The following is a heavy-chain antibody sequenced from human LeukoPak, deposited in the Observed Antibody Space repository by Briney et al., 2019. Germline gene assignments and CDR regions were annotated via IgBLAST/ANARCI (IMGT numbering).Heavy chain of an antibody. CDR2: ISAYNGNT. D-gene: IGHD3-10*01. J-gene: IGHJ6*02. V-gene: IGHV1-18*01. Sequence: ASVKVSCKASGYTFTSYGISWVRQAPGQGREWMGWISAYNGNTNYAQKLQGRVTMTTDTSTSTAYMELRSLRSDDTAVYYCARDSSGIYGSGSYYPPNYYYYYGMDVWGQGTTVTVSS. CDR3: ARDSSGIYGSGSYYPPNYYYYYGMDV. CDR1: GYTFTSYG.